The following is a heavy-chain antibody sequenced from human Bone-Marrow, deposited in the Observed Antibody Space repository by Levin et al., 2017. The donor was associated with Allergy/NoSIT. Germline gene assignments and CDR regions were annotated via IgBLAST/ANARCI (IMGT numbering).Heavy chain of an antibody. D-gene: IGHD1-14*01. V-gene: IGHV3-74*01. CDR3: ARVVTPEGGYGF. CDR2: ITSDGSDT. CDR1: GFTFSSYW. J-gene: IGHJ4*02. Sequence: LAGGSLRLSCAASGFTFSSYWMHWVRQAPGKGLVWVSRITSDGSDTIYADSVKGRFTISRDNAKNTVYLQMNSLRVEDTAVYYCARVVTPEGGYGFWGQGTLVTVSS.